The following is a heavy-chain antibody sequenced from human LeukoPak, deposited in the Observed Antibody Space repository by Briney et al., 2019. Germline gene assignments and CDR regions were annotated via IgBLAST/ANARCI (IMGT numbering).Heavy chain of an antibody. Sequence: GGSLRLSCAASGFTFSSYGMHWVRQAPGKGLEWVAVISYDGSNKYYADSVKGRFTISRDNSKNTLYLQMDSLRAEDTAVYYCARIVGATPFSRIDYWGQGTLVTVSS. CDR2: ISYDGSNK. V-gene: IGHV3-30*03. J-gene: IGHJ4*02. CDR1: GFTFSSYG. D-gene: IGHD1-26*01. CDR3: ARIVGATPFSRIDY.